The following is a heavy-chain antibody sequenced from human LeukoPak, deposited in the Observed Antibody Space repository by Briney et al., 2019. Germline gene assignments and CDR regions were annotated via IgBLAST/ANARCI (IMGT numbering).Heavy chain of an antibody. J-gene: IGHJ4*02. V-gene: IGHV1-2*06. Sequence: ASVKVSCKASGYTFTGYYMHWVRQAPGQGLEWMGRINPNSGGTNYAQKFQGRVTMTRDTSISTAYMELSRLRSGDTAVYYCARGDQYYYDSSGYYPLFDYWGQGTLVTVSS. CDR1: GYTFTGYY. CDR3: ARGDQYYYDSSGYYPLFDY. D-gene: IGHD3-22*01. CDR2: INPNSGGT.